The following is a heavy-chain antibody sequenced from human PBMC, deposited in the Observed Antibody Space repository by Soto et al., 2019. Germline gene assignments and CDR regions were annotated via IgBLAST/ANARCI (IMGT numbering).Heavy chain of an antibody. CDR2: IIPIFGTA. V-gene: IGHV1-69*06. J-gene: IGHJ3*02. D-gene: IGHD3-22*01. CDR3: ASCYDSSGYYVGGAFDI. CDR1: GGTFSSYA. Sequence: QVQLVQSGAEVKKPGSSVKVSCKASGGTFSSYAISWVRQAPGQGLEWMGGIIPIFGTANYAQKFQGRVTITADKSTITAYMELSSLRSEDTAVYYCASCYDSSGYYVGGAFDIWGQGTMVTVSS.